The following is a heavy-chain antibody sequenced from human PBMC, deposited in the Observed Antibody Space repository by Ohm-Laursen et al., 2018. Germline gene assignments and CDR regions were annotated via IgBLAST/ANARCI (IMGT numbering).Heavy chain of an antibody. J-gene: IGHJ5*02. CDR3: ARRVVAYGGWFDT. D-gene: IGHD2-2*01. CDR2: IHHTGYT. Sequence: SETLSLTCSVSGDSISAHYWSWIRQPPGKGLEWIGYIHHTGYTTYNPSFKSRVTISVDTSKNQFSLKLSSVTAADTAVYYCARRVVAYGGWFDTWGQGTLVTVSS. CDR1: GDSISAHY. V-gene: IGHV4-59*08.